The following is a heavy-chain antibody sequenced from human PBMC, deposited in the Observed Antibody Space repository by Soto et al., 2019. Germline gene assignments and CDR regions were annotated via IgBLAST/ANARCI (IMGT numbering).Heavy chain of an antibody. CDR1: GGSFSDYY. CDR3: ATDYYGSSAYYYDYFDY. V-gene: IGHV4-34*01. D-gene: IGHD3-22*01. Sequence: SETLSLTCAVYGGSFSDYYWSWIRQPPGKGLEWIGETNHSGSTNYNPSLKSRVTMSVDTSKNQFSLRLSSVTAADAAVYYCATDYYGSSAYYYDYFDYWGQGTLVTVSS. CDR2: TNHSGST. J-gene: IGHJ4*02.